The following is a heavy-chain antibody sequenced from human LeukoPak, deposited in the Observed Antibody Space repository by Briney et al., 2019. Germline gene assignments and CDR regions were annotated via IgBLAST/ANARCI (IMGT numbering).Heavy chain of an antibody. D-gene: IGHD3-22*01. V-gene: IGHV4-34*01. CDR1: GGSFSGYY. CDR2: INHSGST. J-gene: IGHJ4*02. Sequence: TSETLTLTCAVYGGSFSGYYWRWIRQPPGKGLEWIGEINHSGSTNYNPSLESRVTISVDSSKNQFSLKLSSVTAADTAVYYCARGPNNDSSGYFDYWGQGTLVTVSS. CDR3: ARGPNNDSSGYFDY.